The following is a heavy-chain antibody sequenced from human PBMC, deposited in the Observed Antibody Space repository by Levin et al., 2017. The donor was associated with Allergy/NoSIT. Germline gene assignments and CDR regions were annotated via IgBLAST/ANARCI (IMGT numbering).Heavy chain of an antibody. Sequence: SQTLSLTCTVSGGSISSSSYYWGWIRQPPGKGLEWIGSIYYSGSTYYNPSLKSRVTISVDTSKNQFSLKLSSVTAADTAVYYCARHRQEWGISMITFGGVIPRGAFDIWGQGTMVTVSS. CDR3: ARHRQEWGISMITFGGVIPRGAFDI. V-gene: IGHV4-39*01. D-gene: IGHD3-16*02. CDR1: GGSISSSSYY. CDR2: IYYSGST. J-gene: IGHJ3*02.